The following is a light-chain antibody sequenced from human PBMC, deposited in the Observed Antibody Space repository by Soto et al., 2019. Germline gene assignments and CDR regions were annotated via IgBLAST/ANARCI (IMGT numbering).Light chain of an antibody. V-gene: IGKV4-1*01. CDR3: QQYFNTPWT. CDR1: QSVLYSSSNKNY. CDR2: WAS. Sequence: SCWSSQSVLYSSSNKNYLAWYRQKPGQPPELLIYWASTRESGVPDRISGSGSETDFTLTITSLQAEDVAIYYCQQYFNTPWTFGQGTKVEIK. J-gene: IGKJ1*01.